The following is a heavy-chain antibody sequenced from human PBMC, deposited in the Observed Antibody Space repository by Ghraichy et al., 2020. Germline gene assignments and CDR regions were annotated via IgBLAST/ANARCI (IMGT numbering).Heavy chain of an antibody. CDR3: AKPQSGYYSPLDA. CDR1: GFTFSKFN. J-gene: IGHJ5*02. V-gene: IGHV3-48*01. D-gene: IGHD3-22*01. CDR2: ISRGSSTI. Sequence: GRSLRLSCAASGFTFSKFNMNWVRQAPGKGLEWLSYISRGSSTIYYADSLKGRFTISRDDGSNSLYLQMRYVRVEDTAVYYCAKPQSGYYSPLDAWSQGTLVTVSS.